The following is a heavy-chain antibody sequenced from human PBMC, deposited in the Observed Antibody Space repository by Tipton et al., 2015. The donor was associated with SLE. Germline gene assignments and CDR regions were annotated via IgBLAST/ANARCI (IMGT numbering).Heavy chain of an antibody. CDR2: IYYSGGT. V-gene: IGHV4-59*11. Sequence: TLSLTCIVSGGSIKNHYWSWIRQAPGMGLEWIGYIYYSGGTNYNPSLRSRVSISVDVSRNQFSLTLNSVTAADTATYSCARETGTYYSTWFDSWDQGTLVTVSS. CDR1: GGSIKNHY. D-gene: IGHD1-26*01. J-gene: IGHJ5*01. CDR3: ARETGTYYSTWFDS.